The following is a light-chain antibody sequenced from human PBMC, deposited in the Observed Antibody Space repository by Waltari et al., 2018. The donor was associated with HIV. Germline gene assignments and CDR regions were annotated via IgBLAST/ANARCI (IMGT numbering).Light chain of an antibody. CDR3: QSTDDDGIWV. CDR1: SLPNKV. V-gene: IGLV3-25*03. Sequence: SYGMTQATSVSVSPGQTAKITCSRGSLPNKVSSWYRQRPGPAPILLINKDIERPSGIPERISGSRSGTTVTLTINGVQAEDEADYYCQSTDDDGIWVFGGGTKLTVL. J-gene: IGLJ3*02. CDR2: KDI.